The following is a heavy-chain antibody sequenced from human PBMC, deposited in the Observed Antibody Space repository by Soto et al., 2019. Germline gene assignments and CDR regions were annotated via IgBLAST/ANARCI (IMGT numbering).Heavy chain of an antibody. J-gene: IGHJ6*02. CDR1: GFTFSSYG. D-gene: IGHD3-22*01. Sequence: QVQLVESGGGVVQPGRSLRLSCAASGFTFSSYGMHWVRQAPGKGLQWVAVISYDGSNKYYADSVKGRFTISRDNSKNTLYLQMNSLRAEDTAVYYCAKATDSSGYYYRWGGMDVWGQGTTVTVSS. V-gene: IGHV3-30*18. CDR2: ISYDGSNK. CDR3: AKATDSSGYYYRWGGMDV.